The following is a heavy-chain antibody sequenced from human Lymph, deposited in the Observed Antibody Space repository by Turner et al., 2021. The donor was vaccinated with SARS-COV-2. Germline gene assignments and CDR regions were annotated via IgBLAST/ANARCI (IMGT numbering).Heavy chain of an antibody. CDR3: AKDRFARSSGWEDY. V-gene: IGHV3-23*01. Sequence: EVPLLECGGGVLQPGGSLTLSCCASGFTFSSYAMRWVRQAPGKGLEWVSVICDSGSSKYYADSVKGRFTISRDNSKNTLYLQMNSLRAEDTAIYYCAKDRFARSSGWEDYWGQGALVTVSS. CDR1: GFTFSSYA. CDR2: ICDSGSSK. J-gene: IGHJ4*02. D-gene: IGHD6-19*01.